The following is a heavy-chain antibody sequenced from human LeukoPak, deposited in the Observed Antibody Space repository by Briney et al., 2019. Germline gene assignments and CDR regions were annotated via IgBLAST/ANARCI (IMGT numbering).Heavy chain of an antibody. D-gene: IGHD6-13*01. Sequence: GASVKVSCKASGYTFTSYGISWVRQAPGQGLEWMGWISAYNGNTNYAQKLQGRVTMTTDTSTSTAYMELRSLRSDDTAVYYCATDPLWSSSWYFGYWGQGTLVTVSS. V-gene: IGHV1-18*01. CDR2: ISAYNGNT. CDR1: GYTFTSYG. CDR3: ATDPLWSSSWYFGY. J-gene: IGHJ4*02.